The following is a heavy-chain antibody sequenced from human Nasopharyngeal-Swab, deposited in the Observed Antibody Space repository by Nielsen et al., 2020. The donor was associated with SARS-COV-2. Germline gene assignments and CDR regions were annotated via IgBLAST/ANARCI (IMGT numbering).Heavy chain of an antibody. J-gene: IGHJ5*02. Sequence: ASVKVSCKASGYTFTGYYMHWVRQAPGQGLEWMGRINPNSGGTNYAQKFQGRVTMTRDTSISTAYMELSRLRSDDTAVYYCARVLYSSGGLFDPWGQGTLVTVSS. CDR3: ARVLYSSGGLFDP. D-gene: IGHD6-19*01. V-gene: IGHV1-2*06. CDR2: INPNSGGT. CDR1: GYTFTGYY.